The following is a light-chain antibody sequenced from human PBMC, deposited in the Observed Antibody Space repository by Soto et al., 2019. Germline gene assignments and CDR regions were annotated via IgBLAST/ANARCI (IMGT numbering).Light chain of an antibody. CDR3: QQYNNWPWT. Sequence: EIVMTPSPATLSVSPVERATLSCRASQSISDTLAWYQQKPGQAPRLLIHGASTRAPGFPARFSGSGSGTDFTLTISSLQSEDFAVYYCQQYNNWPWTFGQGTKVDI. J-gene: IGKJ1*01. V-gene: IGKV3-15*01. CDR1: QSISDT. CDR2: GAS.